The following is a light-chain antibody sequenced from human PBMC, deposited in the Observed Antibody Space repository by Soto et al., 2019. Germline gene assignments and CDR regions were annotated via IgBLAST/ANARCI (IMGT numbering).Light chain of an antibody. CDR2: GAS. J-gene: IGKJ1*01. CDR3: QQYGSSPWT. V-gene: IGKV3-20*01. Sequence: EIVLTPSPGTLSLSPGERATHSCRASQSITSSYLAWHQQKPGQAPRLLIYGASTRATGIPDRFSGSGSGTDFTLTISRLEPEDFAVYYCQQYGSSPWTFGQGTKEDNK. CDR1: QSITSSY.